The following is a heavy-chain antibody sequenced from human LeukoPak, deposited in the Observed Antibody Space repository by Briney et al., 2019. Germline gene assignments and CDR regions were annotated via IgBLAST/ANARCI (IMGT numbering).Heavy chain of an antibody. Sequence: SETLSLTCTVSGGSISSYYWSWIRQPPGKGLEWIGYIYYSGSTNYNPSLKSRVTISVDTSKNQFSLKLSSVTAADTAVYYCASNRYSILRYGTSYYYGMDVWGQGTTVTVSS. J-gene: IGHJ6*02. CDR1: GGSISSYY. V-gene: IGHV4-59*08. D-gene: IGHD4-11*01. CDR3: ASNRYSILRYGTSYYYGMDV. CDR2: IYYSGST.